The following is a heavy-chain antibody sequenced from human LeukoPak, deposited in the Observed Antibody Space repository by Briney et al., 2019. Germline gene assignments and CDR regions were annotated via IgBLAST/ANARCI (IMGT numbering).Heavy chain of an antibody. CDR2: ISPYIANT. V-gene: IGHV1-18*01. J-gene: IGHJ4*02. D-gene: IGHD3-10*01. CDR3: ARGSSLIDY. CDR1: GYIFISYA. Sequence: AASVKVSCKASGYIFISYAMHWVRQAPGQRLEWMGWISPYIANTNSAQKLQGRVTMTTDTSTGTAYMELRSLRSDDTAVYYCARGSSLIDYWGQGTQVTVSS.